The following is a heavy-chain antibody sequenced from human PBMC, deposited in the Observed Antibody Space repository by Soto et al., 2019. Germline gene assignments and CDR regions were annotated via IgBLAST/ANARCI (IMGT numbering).Heavy chain of an antibody. D-gene: IGHD1-26*01. J-gene: IGHJ4*02. V-gene: IGHV4-4*02. CDR2: IYHSGST. Sequence: SETLSLTCAVSSGSISSSNWWSWVRQPPGKGLEWIGEIYHSGSTNYNPSLKSRVTISVDKSKNQFSLKLSSVTAADTAVYYCAREVVGATTTFVYWGQGTLVTVSS. CDR3: AREVVGATTTFVY. CDR1: SGSISSSNW.